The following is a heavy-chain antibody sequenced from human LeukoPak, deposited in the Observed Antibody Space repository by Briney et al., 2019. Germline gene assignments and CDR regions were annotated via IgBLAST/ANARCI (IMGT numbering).Heavy chain of an antibody. Sequence: SETLSLTCTVSGGSISSSSYYWGWIRQPPGKGLEWIGSIYYSGSTYYNPSLKSRVTISVDTSKNQFSLKLSSVTAADTAVYYCARKARSGSALDYWGQGTLVTVSS. D-gene: IGHD5-12*01. CDR1: GGSISSSSYY. CDR3: ARKARSGSALDY. V-gene: IGHV4-39*01. CDR2: IYYSGST. J-gene: IGHJ4*02.